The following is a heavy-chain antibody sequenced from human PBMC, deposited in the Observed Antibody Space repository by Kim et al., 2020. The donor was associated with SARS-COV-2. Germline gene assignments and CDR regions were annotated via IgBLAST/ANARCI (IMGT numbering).Heavy chain of an antibody. CDR3: GRGYENLDY. V-gene: IGHV1-3*01. D-gene: IGHD5-12*01. Sequence: GNTKYAQKFQGRATITRDTSASTAYMELSSLRSEDTAVYYCGRGYENLDYWGQGTLVTVSS. CDR2: GNT. J-gene: IGHJ4*02.